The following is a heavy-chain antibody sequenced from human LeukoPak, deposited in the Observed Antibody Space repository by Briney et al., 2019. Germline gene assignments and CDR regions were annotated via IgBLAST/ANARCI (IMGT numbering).Heavy chain of an antibody. Sequence: PGGSLRLSCAASGFTFSSYGIHWVRQAPGKGLEWVAVISYDGSNRDYADSVKGRFTISRDNSKNTLYLQMNSLRVEDTAVYYCAKDYTSSTYKFDYWGQGTLVTVSS. CDR1: GFTFSSYG. V-gene: IGHV3-30*18. D-gene: IGHD6-13*01. CDR2: ISYDGSNR. J-gene: IGHJ4*02. CDR3: AKDYTSSTYKFDY.